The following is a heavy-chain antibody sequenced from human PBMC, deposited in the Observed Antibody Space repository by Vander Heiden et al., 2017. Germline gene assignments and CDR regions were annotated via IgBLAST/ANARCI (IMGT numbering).Heavy chain of an antibody. CDR2: IWNEGGNK. J-gene: IGHJ4*02. CDR1: GSPFSNYA. Sequence: QVQLVEPAGGVVQPGRSLGLSCTASGSPFSNYAMPWFRQAPGKGLEWVAAIWNEGGNKYYADSVKGRLTISRDNSKNTLYLQMNSLRAEDTTVYYCARDSGWYTPFDYWGQGTLVTVSS. CDR3: ARDSGWYTPFDY. V-gene: IGHV3-33*01. D-gene: IGHD6-19*01.